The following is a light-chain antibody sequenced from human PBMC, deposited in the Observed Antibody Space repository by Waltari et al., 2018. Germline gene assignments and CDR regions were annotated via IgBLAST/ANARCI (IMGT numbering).Light chain of an antibody. CDR1: SSDVGSYNY. J-gene: IGLJ2*01. CDR3: CSYAGSYVV. V-gene: IGLV2-11*01. Sequence: QSALTQPRSVSGSPGQSVTISCTGTSSDVGSYNYVSWYQQYPGKVPKLMIYDVSERPSGVPDRFSGSKSGNTASLTISGLQAEDEADYYCCSYAGSYVVFGGGTKLTVL. CDR2: DVS.